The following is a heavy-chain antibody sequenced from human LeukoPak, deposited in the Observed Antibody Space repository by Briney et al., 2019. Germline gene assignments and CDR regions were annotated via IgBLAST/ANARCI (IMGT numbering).Heavy chain of an antibody. CDR3: AKDSTGYWFES. CDR2: IRSDGSNR. J-gene: IGHJ5*01. CDR1: GFTFSGYG. D-gene: IGHD1-14*01. Sequence: GGSLRLSCAVSGFTFSGYGMYWVRQAPGKGLEWVGFIRSDGSNRHYVDSVKGRFTISRDNSKNTLYLQMNSLRVEDTAVYYCAKDSTGYWFESWGHGTLVTVS. V-gene: IGHV3-30*02.